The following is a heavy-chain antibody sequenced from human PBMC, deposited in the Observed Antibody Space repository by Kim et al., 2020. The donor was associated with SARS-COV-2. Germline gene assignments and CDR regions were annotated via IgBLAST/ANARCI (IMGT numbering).Heavy chain of an antibody. CDR2: ISYDGSNK. CDR1: GFTFSSYA. D-gene: IGHD3-22*01. CDR3: ARDGIAMIDNHDWFDP. Sequence: GGSLRLSCAASGFTFSSYAMHWVRQAPGKGLEWVAVISYDGSNKYYADSVKGRFTISRDNSKNTLYLQMNSLRAEDTAVYYCARDGIAMIDNHDWFDPWGQGTLVTVSS. V-gene: IGHV3-30*04. J-gene: IGHJ5*02.